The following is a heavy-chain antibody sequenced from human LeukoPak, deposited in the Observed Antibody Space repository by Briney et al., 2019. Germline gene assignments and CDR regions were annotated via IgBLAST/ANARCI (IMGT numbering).Heavy chain of an antibody. CDR3: ARSPPSRELYSSSSGYFDY. D-gene: IGHD6-6*01. V-gene: IGHV4-59*12. J-gene: IGHJ4*02. Sequence: NPSETLSLTCTVSGGSIRSNHWSWIRQPPGKGLEWIGYIFYSGSTNYNPSLKSRVTISIDTSKNQVSLKLSSVTAADTAVYYCARSPPSRELYSSSSGYFDYWGQGTLVTVSS. CDR2: IFYSGST. CDR1: GGSIRSNH.